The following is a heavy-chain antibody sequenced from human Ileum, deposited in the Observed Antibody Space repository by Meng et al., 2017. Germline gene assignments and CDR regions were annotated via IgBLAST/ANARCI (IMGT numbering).Heavy chain of an antibody. CDR1: GYIFTRYG. D-gene: IGHD4-23*01. CDR2: ISAYSGNT. V-gene: IGHV1-18*01. Sequence: QVQLVQSGAEVKKPGDSVKVSCKASGYIFTRYGIGWVRPAPGQGLEWMGWISAYSGNTKYAQKLQGRVTMTTDTSTSTAYMELRNLRSDDTAVYYCARDTVGTTLGDYWGQGTLVTVSS. CDR3: ARDTVGTTLGDY. J-gene: IGHJ4*02.